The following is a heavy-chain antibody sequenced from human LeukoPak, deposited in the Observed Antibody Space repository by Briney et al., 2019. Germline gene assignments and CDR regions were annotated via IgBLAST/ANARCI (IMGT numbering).Heavy chain of an antibody. CDR2: IYYSGST. J-gene: IGHJ5*02. CDR1: GGSVSSGSYY. Sequence: PSETLSLTCTVSGGSVSSGSYYWSWIRQPPGKGLEWIGYIYYSGSTNYNPSLKSRVTISVDTSKNQFSLKLSSVTAADTAVYYCARVTYDNWFDPWGQGTLVTVSS. V-gene: IGHV4-61*01. CDR3: ARVTYDNWFDP.